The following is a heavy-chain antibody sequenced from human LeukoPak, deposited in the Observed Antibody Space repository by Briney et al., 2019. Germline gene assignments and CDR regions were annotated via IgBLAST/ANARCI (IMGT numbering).Heavy chain of an antibody. CDR3: ARSSPYSSGLGDY. V-gene: IGHV4-59*11. Sequence: PSEALSLTCTVSGGSITSHFWTWIRQAPGKGLEWVGYVSKSGSTNYNPSLKSRVTISVDTSKNQFSLKLSSVTAADTAVYYCARSSPYSSGLGDYWGQGALVTVSS. CDR2: VSKSGST. J-gene: IGHJ4*02. D-gene: IGHD6-19*01. CDR1: GGSITSHF.